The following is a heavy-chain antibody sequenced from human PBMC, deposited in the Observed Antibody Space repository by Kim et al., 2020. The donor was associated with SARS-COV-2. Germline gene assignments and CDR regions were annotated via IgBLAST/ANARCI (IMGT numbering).Heavy chain of an antibody. V-gene: IGHV4-59*08. CDR1: GGSISSYY. CDR2: IYYSGST. CDR3: ARLRDGYNYLDY. D-gene: IGHD5-12*01. J-gene: IGHJ4*02. Sequence: SETLSLTCTVSGGSISSYYWSWIRQPPGKGLEWIGYIYYSGSTNYNPSLKSRVTISVDTSKNQFSLKLSSVTAADTAVYYCARLRDGYNYLDYWGQGTLVTVSS.